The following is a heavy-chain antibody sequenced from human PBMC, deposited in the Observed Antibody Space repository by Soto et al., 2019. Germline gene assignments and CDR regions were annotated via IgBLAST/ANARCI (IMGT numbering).Heavy chain of an antibody. J-gene: IGHJ4*02. V-gene: IGHV3-30*18. CDR1: GFTFGVFG. CDR3: TKESNHHYSRPKWGFDS. D-gene: IGHD1-26*01. Sequence: QVQLVESGGGVVQPGRSLRLSRAASGFTFGVFGMHRVRQAPGKGLEWVAVITNAGSTDYFAESVKGRFGISRDNSKNALWLQMDSLRPEDTAVYYCTKESNHHYSRPKWGFDSWCQGTLVTVSS. CDR2: ITNAGSTD.